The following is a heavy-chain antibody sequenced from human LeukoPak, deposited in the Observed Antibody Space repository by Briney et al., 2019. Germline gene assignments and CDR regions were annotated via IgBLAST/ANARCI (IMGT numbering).Heavy chain of an antibody. D-gene: IGHD6-6*01. CDR2: INHSGST. CDR1: GGSFSGYY. CDR3: ARDWGVSARPGYMDV. Sequence: SETLSLTCAVYGGSFSGYYWSWIRQPPGKGLEWIGEINHSGSTNYNPSLKSRVTISVDTSKNQFSLKLSSMTAADTAVYYCARDWGVSARPGYMDVWGKGTTVTVSS. V-gene: IGHV4-34*01. J-gene: IGHJ6*03.